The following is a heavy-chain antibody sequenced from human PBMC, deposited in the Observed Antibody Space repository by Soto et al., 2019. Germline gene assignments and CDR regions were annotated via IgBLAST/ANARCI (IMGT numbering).Heavy chain of an antibody. V-gene: IGHV4-59*01. J-gene: IGHJ4*02. CDR1: GGSISSYY. CDR2: IYYSGST. D-gene: IGHD6-13*01. CDR3: ARVVAAAGPLDY. Sequence: SETLSLTXTVSGGSISSYYWSWIRQPPGKGLEWIGYIYYSGSTNYNPSLKSRVTISVDTSKNQFSLKLSSVTAADTAVYYCARVVAAAGPLDYWGQGTLVTVSS.